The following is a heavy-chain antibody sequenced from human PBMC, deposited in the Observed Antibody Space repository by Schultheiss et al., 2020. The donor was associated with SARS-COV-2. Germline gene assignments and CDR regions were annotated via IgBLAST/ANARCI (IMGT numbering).Heavy chain of an antibody. CDR2: ISSSSSTI. D-gene: IGHD2-2*01. J-gene: IGHJ5*02. CDR3: VRVCSRGIVVVP. CDR1: GFTFSSYS. Sequence: GGSLRLSCAASGFTFSSYSMNWVRQAPGKGLEWVSYISSSSSTIYYADSVKGRFTISRDNAKNSLYLQVNSLRAEDMTVYYCVRVCSRGIVVVPWGQGTLVTVSS. V-gene: IGHV3-48*01.